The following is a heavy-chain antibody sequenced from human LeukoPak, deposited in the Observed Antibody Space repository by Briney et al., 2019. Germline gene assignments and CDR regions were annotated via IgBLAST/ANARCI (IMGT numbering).Heavy chain of an antibody. CDR1: GFTFSSYA. J-gene: IGHJ4*02. CDR3: AKDWDLDDPGAYSSLFDH. CDR2: ISGSGGST. Sequence: HPGGSLRLSCAASGFTFSSYAMSWVRQAPGKGLEWVSAISGSGGSTYYADSVKGRFTIFRDNSRNTVFLQMRRLRAEDTAVYYCAKDWDLDDPGAYSSLFDHWGQGTLVTVSS. D-gene: IGHD3-16*01. V-gene: IGHV3-23*01.